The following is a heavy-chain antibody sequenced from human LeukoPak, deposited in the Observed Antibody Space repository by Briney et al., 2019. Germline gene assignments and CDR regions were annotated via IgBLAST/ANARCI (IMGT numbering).Heavy chain of an antibody. J-gene: IGHJ5*02. CDR3: ASPGVLTGYPLAS. V-gene: IGHV1-2*02. Sequence: GASVKVSCRASGYTFTGYYMHWVRQAPGQGLEWMGWINPNSGGTNYAQKFQGRVTMTRDTSISTAYMELSRLRSDDTAVYYCASPGVLTGYPLASWGQGTLATVSS. D-gene: IGHD3-9*01. CDR1: GYTFTGYY. CDR2: INPNSGGT.